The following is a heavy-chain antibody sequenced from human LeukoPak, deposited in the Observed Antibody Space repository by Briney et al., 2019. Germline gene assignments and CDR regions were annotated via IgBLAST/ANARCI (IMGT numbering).Heavy chain of an antibody. J-gene: IGHJ3*02. V-gene: IGHV3-21*01. CDR3: AREPPWKGYCSSTSCYPLRGRAFDI. CDR1: GFTFSSYS. Sequence: GGSLRLSCAASGFTFSSYSMNWVRQAPGKGLEWVSSISSSSSFIYYADSVKGRFTISRDNAKNSLYLQMNSLRAGDTAVYYCAREPPWKGYCSSTSCYPLRGRAFDIWGQGTMVTVSS. CDR2: ISSSSSFI. D-gene: IGHD2-2*01.